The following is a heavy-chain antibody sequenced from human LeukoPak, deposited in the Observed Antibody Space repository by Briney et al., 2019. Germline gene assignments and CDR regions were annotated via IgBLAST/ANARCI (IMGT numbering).Heavy chain of an antibody. Sequence: GGSLRLSCAASGFTFSSYGMHWVRQAPGKGLEWVAVISYDGSNKYYADSVKGRFTISRDNSKNTLYLQMNSLRAEDTAVYYCARRLAAAFLGYYYYYGMDVWGQGTTVTVSS. CDR3: ARRLAAAFLGYYYYYGMDV. D-gene: IGHD6-13*01. J-gene: IGHJ6*02. V-gene: IGHV3-30*03. CDR1: GFTFSSYG. CDR2: ISYDGSNK.